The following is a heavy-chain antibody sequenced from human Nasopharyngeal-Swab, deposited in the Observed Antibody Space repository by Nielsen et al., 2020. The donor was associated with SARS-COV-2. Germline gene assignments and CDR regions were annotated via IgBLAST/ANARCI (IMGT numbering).Heavy chain of an antibody. CDR3: AKERATGWFDP. V-gene: IGHV4-59*11. J-gene: IGHJ5*02. CDR1: GVSFTSQY. CDR2: ISHNSGT. Sequence: GSLRLSCTVSGVSFTSQYWSWIRQPPGKGLEWIGYISHNSGTSYNPSLKSRVTMFMDTSKNQFSLRLRSVTAADTAVYYCAKERATGWFDPWGQGTLVTVSA.